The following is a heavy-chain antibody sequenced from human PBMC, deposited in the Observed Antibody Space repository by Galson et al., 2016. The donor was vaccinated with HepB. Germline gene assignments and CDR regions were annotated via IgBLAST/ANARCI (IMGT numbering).Heavy chain of an antibody. Sequence: TLSLTCTVSDDSLGNFYWSWIRQPPGKGLEYIGYIYYSGSTNYNPSLKSRVTMSVDTSKNQVSLRLNSVTAADTAVYCCARDLYDVWSGYRRYNWFDPWGQGTLVTVSS. CDR1: DDSLGNFY. CDR3: ARDLYDVWSGYRRYNWFDP. CDR2: IYYSGST. V-gene: IGHV4-59*12. D-gene: IGHD3-3*01. J-gene: IGHJ5*02.